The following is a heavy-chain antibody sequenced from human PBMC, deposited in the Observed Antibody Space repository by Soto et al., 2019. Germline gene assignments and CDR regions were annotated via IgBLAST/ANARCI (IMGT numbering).Heavy chain of an antibody. CDR3: ARRVDFPHYMDV. D-gene: IGHD5-12*01. V-gene: IGHV4-4*08. Sequence: WTWIRQPPGTGLEFIGCVHASGTSTYNPSLESRVTMSVDTSKNHFSLRLQSVIAADTAVYYCARRVDFPHYMDVWGKGTTVTVSS. CDR2: VHASGTS. J-gene: IGHJ6*03.